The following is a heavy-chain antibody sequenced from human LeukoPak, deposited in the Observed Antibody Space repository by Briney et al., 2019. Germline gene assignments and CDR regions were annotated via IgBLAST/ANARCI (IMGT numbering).Heavy chain of an antibody. J-gene: IGHJ1*01. CDR1: GYSISSGYY. CDR2: IYHSGST. D-gene: IGHD2-2*02. Sequence: PSETLSLTCAVSGYSISSGYYWGWIRQPPGKGLEWIGSIYHSGSTYYNPSLKSRVTISVDTSKNQFSLKLSSVTAADTAVYYCARDTSHTLSVEYFQHWGQGTLVTVSS. CDR3: ARDTSHTLSVEYFQH. V-gene: IGHV4-38-2*02.